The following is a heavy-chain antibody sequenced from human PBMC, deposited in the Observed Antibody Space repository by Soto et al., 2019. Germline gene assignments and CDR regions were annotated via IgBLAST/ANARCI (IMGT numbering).Heavy chain of an antibody. CDR2: IYYSGST. Sequence: PSETLSLTCTVSGGSISSSSYYWGWIRQPPGKGLEWIGSIYYSGSTYYNPSLKSRVTISVDTSKNQFSLKLSSVTAADTAVYYCARLGIVFFDVVAANDVFDIWGKGKMVTVS. CDR1: GGSISSSSYY. V-gene: IGHV4-39*01. J-gene: IGHJ3*02. D-gene: IGHD2-15*01. CDR3: ARLGIVFFDVVAANDVFDI.